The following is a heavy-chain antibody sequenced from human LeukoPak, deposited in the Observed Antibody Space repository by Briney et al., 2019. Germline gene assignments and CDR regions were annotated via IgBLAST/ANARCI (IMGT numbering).Heavy chain of an antibody. D-gene: IGHD1-26*01. CDR1: GFTFSNSA. CDR3: AKAGSIRFDY. V-gene: IGHV3-23*01. CDR2: ISGSGGNT. Sequence: GGSLRLSCAPSGFTFSNSAMSWVRQAPGKGLEWVSGISGSGGNTYYADSVKGRFTISRDNSKNTLYLQMNSLRAEDTAVYYCAKAGSIRFDYWGQGTPVTVSS. J-gene: IGHJ4*02.